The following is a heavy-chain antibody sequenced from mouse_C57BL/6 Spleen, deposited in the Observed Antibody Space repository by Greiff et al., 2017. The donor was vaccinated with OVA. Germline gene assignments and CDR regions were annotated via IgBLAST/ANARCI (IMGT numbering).Heavy chain of an antibody. J-gene: IGHJ1*03. Sequence: EVNLVESGGGLVKPGGSLKLSCAASGFTFSDYGMHWVRQAPEKGLEWVAYISSGSSTIYYADTVKGRFTISRDNAKNTLFLQMTSLRSEDTAMYYCARLGLIWYFDVWGTGTTVTVSS. CDR1: GFTFSDYG. D-gene: IGHD4-1*01. CDR3: ARLGLIWYFDV. V-gene: IGHV5-17*01. CDR2: ISSGSSTI.